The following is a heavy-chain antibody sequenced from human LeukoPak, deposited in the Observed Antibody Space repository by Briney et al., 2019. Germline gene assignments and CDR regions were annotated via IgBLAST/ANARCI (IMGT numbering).Heavy chain of an antibody. Sequence: GGSLRLSCASSGFPVSSNYMCWVRQAPGKGLEWVSVIYSGGSTYYADSVKGRFTISRHNSKNTLYLQMNSLRAEDTAVYYCARRVWELGRYFDYWGQGTLVTVTS. CDR1: GFPVSSNY. D-gene: IGHD1-26*01. V-gene: IGHV3-53*04. J-gene: IGHJ4*02. CDR2: IYSGGST. CDR3: ARRVWELGRYFDY.